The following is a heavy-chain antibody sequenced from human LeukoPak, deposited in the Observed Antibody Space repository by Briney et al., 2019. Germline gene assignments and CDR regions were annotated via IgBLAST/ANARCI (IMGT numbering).Heavy chain of an antibody. CDR2: IYYSGST. V-gene: IGHV4-30-4*01. D-gene: IGHD6-19*01. CDR1: GGSISSGDYY. CDR3: ARRDSSGWPHLDY. Sequence: SQTLSLTCTVSGGSISSGDYYWSWIRQPPGKGLEWIGYIYYSGSTYYNPSLKSRVTISVDTSKNQFSLKLSSVTAADTAVYYCARRDSSGWPHLDYWGQGTLVTVSS. J-gene: IGHJ4*02.